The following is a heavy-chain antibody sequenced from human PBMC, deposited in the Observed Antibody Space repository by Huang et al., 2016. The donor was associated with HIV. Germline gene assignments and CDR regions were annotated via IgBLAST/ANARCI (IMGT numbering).Heavy chain of an antibody. CDR2: IKPDESEK. Sequence: EVQLVESGGGLVQPGGSLRLSCAASGFNFSSYWMSWVRQAPGKGVEWVASIKPDESEKYYVDSVKGRFAVSRDRAKNSVFLEMNSLSAEDTAVYYCAGPNDIFTVWGQGALVTVSS. CDR1: GFNFSSYW. D-gene: IGHD3-9*01. V-gene: IGHV3-7*01. J-gene: IGHJ4*02. CDR3: AGPNDIFTV.